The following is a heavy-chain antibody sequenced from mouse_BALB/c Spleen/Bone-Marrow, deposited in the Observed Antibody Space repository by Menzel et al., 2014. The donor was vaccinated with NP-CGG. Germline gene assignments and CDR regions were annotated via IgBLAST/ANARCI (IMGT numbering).Heavy chain of an antibody. J-gene: IGHJ3*01. Sequence: VQLQQSGAELVKPGASVKLSCTASGFNIKDTYMHWVKQRPEQGLEWIGRIDPANGNTKYDPKFQGKATITADTSSNXXXXXLSSLTSEDTAVYYCAVYDYEGFAYWGQGTLVTVSA. D-gene: IGHD2-4*01. CDR1: GFNIKDTY. V-gene: IGHV14-3*02. CDR3: AVYDYEGFAY. CDR2: IDPANGNT.